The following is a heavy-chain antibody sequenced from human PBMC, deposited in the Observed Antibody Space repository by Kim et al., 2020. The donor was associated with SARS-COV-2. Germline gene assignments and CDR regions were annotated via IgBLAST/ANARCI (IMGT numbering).Heavy chain of an antibody. CDR3: ARDQEYSSGWYYFDY. V-gene: IGHV3-30*01. J-gene: IGHJ4*02. D-gene: IGHD6-19*01. Sequence: DSVKGRFTISRDNSKNTLYLQMNSLRAEDTAVYYCARDQEYSSGWYYFDYWGQGTLVTVSS.